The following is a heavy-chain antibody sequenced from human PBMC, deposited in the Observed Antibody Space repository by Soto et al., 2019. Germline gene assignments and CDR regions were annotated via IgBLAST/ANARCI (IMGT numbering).Heavy chain of an antibody. CDR1: GYSFTSYW. CDR2: IYPGDSDT. Sequence: HGESLKISCKVSGYSFTSYWIGWVRQMPGEGLEWMGIIYPGDSDTRYSPSFQGQVTISADKSISTAYLQWSSLKASDTAMYYCARHEGDLDSSGPQIDYWGQGTLVTVSS. CDR3: ARHEGDLDSSGPQIDY. V-gene: IGHV5-51*01. J-gene: IGHJ4*02. D-gene: IGHD3-22*01.